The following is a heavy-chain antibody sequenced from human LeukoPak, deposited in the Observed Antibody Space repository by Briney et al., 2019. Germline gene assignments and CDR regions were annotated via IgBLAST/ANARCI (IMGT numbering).Heavy chain of an antibody. CDR3: AKDAAANVDYPYYFDY. CDR2: ISSSSYI. CDR1: GFTFSSYS. J-gene: IGHJ4*02. V-gene: IGHV3-21*01. Sequence: GGSLRLSCAASGFTFSSYSMNWVRQAPGKGLEWVSSISSSSYIYYADSVKGRFTISRDNAKNSLYLQMNSLRAEDTAVYYCAKDAAANVDYPYYFDYWGQGALVTVSS. D-gene: IGHD4-11*01.